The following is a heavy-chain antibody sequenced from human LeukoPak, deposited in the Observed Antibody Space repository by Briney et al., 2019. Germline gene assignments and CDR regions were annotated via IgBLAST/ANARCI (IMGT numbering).Heavy chain of an antibody. CDR1: GGTFSSYA. CDR2: IIPIFGTA. V-gene: IGHV1-69*13. Sequence: PVKVSCKASGGTFSSYAISWVRQAPGQGREWMGGIIPIFGTANYAQKFQGRVTITADESTSTAYMELSSLRSEDTAVYYCARALIVGATPFDYWGQGTLVTVSS. D-gene: IGHD1-26*01. J-gene: IGHJ4*02. CDR3: ARALIVGATPFDY.